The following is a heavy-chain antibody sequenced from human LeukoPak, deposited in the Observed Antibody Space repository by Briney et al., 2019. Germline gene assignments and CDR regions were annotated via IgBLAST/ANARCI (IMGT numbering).Heavy chain of an antibody. V-gene: IGHV1-24*01. J-gene: IGHJ6*03. D-gene: IGHD1-26*01. CDR1: GYTFTSYG. CDR3: ATVGSGSYYDYYYYMDV. CDR2: FDPEDGET. Sequence: GASVKVSCKASGYTFTSYGISWVRQAPGKGLEWMGGFDPEDGETIYAQKFQGRVTMTEDTSTDTAYMELSSLRSEDTAVYYCATVGSGSYYDYYYYMDVWGKGTTVTISS.